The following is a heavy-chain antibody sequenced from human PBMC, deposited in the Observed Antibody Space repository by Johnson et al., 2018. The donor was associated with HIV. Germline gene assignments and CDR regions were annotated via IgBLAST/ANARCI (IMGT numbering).Heavy chain of an antibody. CDR2: ISYDGNNK. CDR1: GFSFSSYW. D-gene: IGHD3-22*01. V-gene: IGHV3-30*03. J-gene: IGHJ3*02. CDR3: ARGGPYYYDSGGYGALDI. Sequence: QVQLVESGGGLAQPGGSLRLSCAASGFSFSSYWMSWVRQAPGKGLEWMALISYDGNNKHYADSVQGRFTISRDSSQNTLNLQMSSLRAEETAVYFCARGGPYYYDSGGYGALDIWGQGTMVTVSS.